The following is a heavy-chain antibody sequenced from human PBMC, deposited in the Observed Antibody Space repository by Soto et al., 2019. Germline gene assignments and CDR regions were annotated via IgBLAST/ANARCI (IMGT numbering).Heavy chain of an antibody. CDR2: VRGSGGST. Sequence: EVQVLESGGGLVQPGGSLRLSCAASGFTFSNNAMSWVRQAPGKGLEWVSAVRGSGGSTYYADSVKGRFTISRDNSKNTLYLQMNSLRAEDTAVYYCAGYDPFDYWGQGTLVTVSS. J-gene: IGHJ4*02. CDR3: AGYDPFDY. V-gene: IGHV3-23*01. D-gene: IGHD5-12*01. CDR1: GFTFSNNA.